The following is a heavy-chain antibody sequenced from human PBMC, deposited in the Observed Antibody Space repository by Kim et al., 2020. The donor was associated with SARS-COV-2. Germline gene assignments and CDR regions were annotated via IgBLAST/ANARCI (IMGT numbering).Heavy chain of an antibody. CDR2: ISGSGGST. J-gene: IGHJ6*02. D-gene: IGHD3-22*01. Sequence: GGSLRLSCAASGFTFSSYAMSWVRQAPGKGLEWVSAISGSGGSTYYADSVKGRFTISRDNSKNTLYLQMNSLRAEDTAVYYCAKSLYYYDSSGYYAQHYYYGMDVWGQGTTVTVSS. CDR1: GFTFSSYA. CDR3: AKSLYYYDSSGYYAQHYYYGMDV. V-gene: IGHV3-23*01.